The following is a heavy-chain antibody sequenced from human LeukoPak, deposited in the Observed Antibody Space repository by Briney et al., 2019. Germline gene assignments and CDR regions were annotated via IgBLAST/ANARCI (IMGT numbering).Heavy chain of an antibody. CDR1: GYTLTELS. J-gene: IGHJ4*02. V-gene: IGHV1-24*01. CDR3: ATYDLGYGSHYFDY. D-gene: IGHD3-10*01. Sequence: ASVKVSCKVSGYTLTELSMHWVRQAPGKGLEWMGGFDPEDGETIYAQKFQGRVTMTEDTSTDTAYVELSSLRSEDTAVYYCATYDLGYGSHYFDYWGQGTLVTVSS. CDR2: FDPEDGET.